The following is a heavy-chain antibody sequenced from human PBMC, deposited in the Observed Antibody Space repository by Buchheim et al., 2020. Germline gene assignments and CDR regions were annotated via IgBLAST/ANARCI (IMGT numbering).Heavy chain of an antibody. D-gene: IGHD5-18*01. Sequence: QVQLVQSGAEVKKPGASVKVSCKASGYTFTGYYMHWVRQAPGQGLEWMGWINPNSGGTNYEQKFQGRVTMTRDTSISTAYMELSRLRSDDTAVYYCASLNGLPSRYYYYGMDVWGQGTT. CDR2: INPNSGGT. V-gene: IGHV1-2*02. J-gene: IGHJ6*02. CDR1: GYTFTGYY. CDR3: ASLNGLPSRYYYYGMDV.